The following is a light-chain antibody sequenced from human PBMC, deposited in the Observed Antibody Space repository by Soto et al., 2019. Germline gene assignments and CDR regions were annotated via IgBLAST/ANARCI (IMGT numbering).Light chain of an antibody. V-gene: IGLV1-47*02. CDR1: GSNIGSNS. J-gene: IGLJ1*01. CDR2: YNN. CDR3: AAWDASLSACV. Sequence: QSALTQPPSASGTAGQVVTISCSGGGSNIGSNSVYWYQHLPRMAPKLLIYYNNQRPSGVPDRFSGSRSGTSASLAIVGLRSEDEAVYYCAAWDASLSACVFGNGTKVTVL.